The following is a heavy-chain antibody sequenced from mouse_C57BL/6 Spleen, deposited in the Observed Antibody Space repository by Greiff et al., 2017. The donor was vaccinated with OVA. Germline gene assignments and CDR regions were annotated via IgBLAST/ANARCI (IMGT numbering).Heavy chain of an antibody. CDR2: IDPSDSYT. Sequence: QVQLQQPGAELVRPGTSVKLSCKASGYTFTSYWMHWVKQRPGQGLEWIGVIDPSDSYTNYNQKFKGKATLTVDTSSSTAYMQLSSLTSEDSAVYYCARESVVATYWYFDVWGTGTTVTVSS. D-gene: IGHD1-1*01. CDR3: ARESVVATYWYFDV. CDR1: GYTFTSYW. V-gene: IGHV1-59*01. J-gene: IGHJ1*03.